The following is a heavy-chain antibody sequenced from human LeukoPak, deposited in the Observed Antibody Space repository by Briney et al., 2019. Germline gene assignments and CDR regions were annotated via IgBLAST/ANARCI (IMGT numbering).Heavy chain of an antibody. CDR1: GGSFSAFY. CDR2: INDSGST. J-gene: IGHJ5*02. V-gene: IGHV4-34*01. Sequence: SETLSLTCAVSGGSFSAFYWTWIRQPPGKGLEWIGEINDSGSTSYNPSLKSRVIILVDTSKNQFSLKLSSVTAADTAVYYCARGRIVVVPAAISWFDPWGQGTLVTVPS. CDR3: ARGRIVVVPAAISWFDP. D-gene: IGHD2-2*02.